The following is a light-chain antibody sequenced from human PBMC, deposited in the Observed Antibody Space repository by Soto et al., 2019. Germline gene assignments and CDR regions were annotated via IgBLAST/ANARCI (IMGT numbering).Light chain of an antibody. CDR2: AAS. J-gene: IGKJ1*01. Sequence: DIQMTQSPSSLSASVGDRVTITCRASQGIIDYLAWYQQKPGKVPKLLIYAASTLQSGVPSRFSGSGSGTDFTLTISSLQPEDVATYYFQKYNSAPQTFGQGTRVEIK. CDR1: QGIIDY. CDR3: QKYNSAPQT. V-gene: IGKV1-27*01.